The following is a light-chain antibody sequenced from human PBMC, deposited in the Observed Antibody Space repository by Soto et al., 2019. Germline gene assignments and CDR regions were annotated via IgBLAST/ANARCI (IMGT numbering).Light chain of an antibody. V-gene: IGKV3-11*01. CDR1: QNVDTF. CDR2: DAS. Sequence: DIVLTQSPCTVSLSPGERASLSCRASQNVDTFLAWYQQKPGQPPRLLMYDASRRITGVPARFSGSGSGTDFTLTITSLEPEAVAVYYCQQRYNWPFTFGAGTRVEI. CDR3: QQRYNWPFT. J-gene: IGKJ4*01.